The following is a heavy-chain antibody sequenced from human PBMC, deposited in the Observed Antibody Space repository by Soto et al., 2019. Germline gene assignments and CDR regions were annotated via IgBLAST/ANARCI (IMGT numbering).Heavy chain of an antibody. CDR3: ARAHEVAWFDS. Sequence: GGSLRLSCAASGFSFSSYTMNWVRQAPGKGLQWVSSITNRGTHTYSADSVKGRFTISRDNDKNSLYLQMNNLRAEDTAIYFCARAHEVAWFDSWGLGTLVT. J-gene: IGHJ5*01. D-gene: IGHD2-15*01. CDR2: ITNRGTHT. CDR1: GFSFSSYT. V-gene: IGHV3-21*01.